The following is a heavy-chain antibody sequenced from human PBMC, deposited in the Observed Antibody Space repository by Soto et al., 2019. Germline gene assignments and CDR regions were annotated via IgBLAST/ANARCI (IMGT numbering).Heavy chain of an antibody. D-gene: IGHD4-17*01. J-gene: IGHJ4*02. CDR3: ASNTFDYGDPLYYFEY. CDR2: ISSSSSYT. CDR1: VFTFSDYY. Sequence: VGSLRLSCGSSVFTFSDYYMSWIRQSPGKGLEWVSYISSSSSYTNYADSVKGRFTISRDNAKNSLYLQMNSLRAEDTAVYYCASNTFDYGDPLYYFEYWGQGTLFTVSS. V-gene: IGHV3-11*06.